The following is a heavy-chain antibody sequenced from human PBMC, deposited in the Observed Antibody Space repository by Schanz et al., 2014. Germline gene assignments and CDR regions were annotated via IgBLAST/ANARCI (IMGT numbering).Heavy chain of an antibody. J-gene: IGHJ3*02. CDR3: ARGGGPEDVFDI. V-gene: IGHV1-2*02. D-gene: IGHD5-12*01. CDR1: GYTFTRSG. Sequence: QVQLVQSGGEVKTPGASVKVSCKASGYTFTRSGISWVRQAPGQGLEFMGWINPNSGDTEYGQQFEGRVTLTRDTSISTAYMELSSLTSDDTAVYYCARGGGPEDVFDIWGQGTILTVSS. CDR2: INPNSGDT.